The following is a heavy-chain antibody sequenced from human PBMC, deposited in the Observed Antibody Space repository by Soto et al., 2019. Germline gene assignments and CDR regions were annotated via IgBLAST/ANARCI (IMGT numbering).Heavy chain of an antibody. CDR3: ARAIAVAGTMIDYYYYMDV. CDR1: GYTFTSYG. D-gene: IGHD6-19*01. Sequence: GASVKVSCKASGYTFTSYGISWVRQAPGQGLEWMGWISAYNGNTNYAQKLQGRVTMTTDTSTSTAYMELRSLRSDDTAVYYCARAIAVAGTMIDYYYYMDVWGKGTTVTVSS. J-gene: IGHJ6*03. V-gene: IGHV1-18*01. CDR2: ISAYNGNT.